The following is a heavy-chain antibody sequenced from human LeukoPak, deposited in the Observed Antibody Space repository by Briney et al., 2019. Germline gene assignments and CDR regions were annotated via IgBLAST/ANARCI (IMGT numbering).Heavy chain of an antibody. Sequence: SETLSLTCTVSGVSISSYYWSWIRQPPGKGLEWIGYIYYSGSTNYNPSLKSRVTISVDTSKNQFSLKLSSLTAADTAVYYCSRVYGADSNGYHNAFDIWGKGTMVTVSS. CDR2: IYYSGST. CDR1: GVSISSYY. V-gene: IGHV4-59*01. CDR3: SRVYGADSNGYHNAFDI. J-gene: IGHJ3*02. D-gene: IGHD3-22*01.